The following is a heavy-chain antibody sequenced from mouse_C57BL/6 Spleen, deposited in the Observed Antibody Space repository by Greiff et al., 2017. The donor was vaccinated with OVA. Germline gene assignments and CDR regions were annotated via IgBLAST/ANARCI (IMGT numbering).Heavy chain of an antibody. V-gene: IGHV2-9-1*01. CDR3: AINWEESNYAMDY. CDR1: GFSLTSYA. Sequence: QVQLQQSGPGLVAPSQSLSITCTVSGFSLTSYAISWVRQPPGKGLEWLGVIWTGGGTNYNSALKSRLSISKDNSKSQVFLKMNSLQTDDTARYYCAINWEESNYAMDYWGQGTSVTVSS. J-gene: IGHJ4*01. CDR2: IWTGGGT. D-gene: IGHD4-1*02.